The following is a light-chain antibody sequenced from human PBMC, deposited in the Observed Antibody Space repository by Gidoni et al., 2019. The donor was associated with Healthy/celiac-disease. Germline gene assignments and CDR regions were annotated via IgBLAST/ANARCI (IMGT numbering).Light chain of an antibody. CDR1: QGISSY. J-gene: IGKJ3*01. CDR3: QQLNSYLFT. V-gene: IGKV1-9*01. CDR2: AAS. Sequence: IQLTQSPSFLSASVGDRVTITCRASQGISSYLAWYQQKPGKAPKLLIYAASTLQSGVPSRFSGSGSGTEFILTISSLQPEDFATYYCQQLNSYLFTFGPGTKVDIK.